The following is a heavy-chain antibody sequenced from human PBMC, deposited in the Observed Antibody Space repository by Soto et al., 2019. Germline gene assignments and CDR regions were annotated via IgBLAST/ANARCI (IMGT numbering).Heavy chain of an antibody. J-gene: IGHJ5*01. CDR2: TYYRSKWYN. V-gene: IGHV6-1*01. D-gene: IGHD3-3*01. CDR1: GYSVSSNRAA. Sequence: SQTLSLTCAISGYSVSSNRAAWNWIIQSPSRGLEWLGRTYYRSKWYNDYAVSVKSRITINPDTSKNQFSLQLNSVTPEDTAVYYCARETYYDFWSGTNWFDSWGQGTLGTVSS. CDR3: ARETYYDFWSGTNWFDS.